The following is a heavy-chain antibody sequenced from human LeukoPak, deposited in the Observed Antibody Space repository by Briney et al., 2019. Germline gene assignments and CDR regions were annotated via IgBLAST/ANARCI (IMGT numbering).Heavy chain of an antibody. CDR1: GYSVSSGYY. V-gene: IGHV4-38-2*02. CDR3: ARGFRAPNFDH. J-gene: IGHJ4*02. CDR2: IYHGGRT. Sequence: PSETLSLTCTVSGYSVSSGYYWGWIRQTPGKGLEWIGYIYHGGRTDYNPSLKSRVTISVDTSKNQFSLKLSSVTAADTAVYFCARGFRAPNFDHWGQGTLVTVSS. D-gene: IGHD3-10*01.